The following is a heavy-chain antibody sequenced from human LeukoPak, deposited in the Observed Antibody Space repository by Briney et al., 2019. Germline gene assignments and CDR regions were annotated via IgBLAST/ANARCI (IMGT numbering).Heavy chain of an antibody. J-gene: IGHJ3*01. V-gene: IGHV3-30-3*01. Sequence: GTSLRLSCAASGFTFSSYAMHWVRQAPGKGLEWVAVISYDGGNKYYADSVKGRFTISRDNSMNTLYLQMNSPRAEDTAVYYCAEGGWYGGGQDAFDFWGQGTMVTVSS. CDR2: ISYDGGNK. D-gene: IGHD6-19*01. CDR1: GFTFSSYA. CDR3: AEGGWYGGGQDAFDF.